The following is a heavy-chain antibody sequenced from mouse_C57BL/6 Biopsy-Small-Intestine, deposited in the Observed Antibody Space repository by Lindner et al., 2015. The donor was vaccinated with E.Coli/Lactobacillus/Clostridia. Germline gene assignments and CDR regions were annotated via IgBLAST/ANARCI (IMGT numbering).Heavy chain of an antibody. V-gene: IGHV7-1*01. J-gene: IGHJ1*03. Sequence: VQLQESGGGLVQSGRSLRLSCATSGFTFSDFYMEWVRQAPGKGLEWIAASRNKANDYTTEYSASVKGRFIVSRDTSQSILYLQMNALRAEDTAIYYCARADYYGSRYWYFDVWGTGTTVTVSS. D-gene: IGHD1-1*01. CDR3: ARADYYGSRYWYFDV. CDR1: GFTFSDFY. CDR2: SRNKANDYTT.